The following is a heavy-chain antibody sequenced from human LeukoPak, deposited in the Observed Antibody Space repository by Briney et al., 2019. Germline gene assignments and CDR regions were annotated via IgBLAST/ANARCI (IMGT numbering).Heavy chain of an antibody. CDR1: GFTFSSYA. D-gene: IGHD3-16*01. CDR2: ISGSGGST. Sequence: GGSLRLSCAASGFTFSSYAMGWVRQAPGKGLEWVSAISGSGGSTYYADSVKGRFTISRDNSKNTLYLQMNSLRAEDTAVYYCASLGGYYFDYWGQGTLVTVSS. V-gene: IGHV3-23*01. J-gene: IGHJ4*02. CDR3: ASLGGYYFDY.